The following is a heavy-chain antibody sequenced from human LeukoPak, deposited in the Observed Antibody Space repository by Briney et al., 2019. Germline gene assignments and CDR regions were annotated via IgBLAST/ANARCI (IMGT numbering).Heavy chain of an antibody. CDR1: GGSISSGNNS. CDR2: IYYSGCT. V-gene: IGHV4-31*03. J-gene: IGHJ4*02. CDR3: ARLSDYSKFDY. Sequence: SETLSLTCTVSGGSISSGNNSWSWIRQHPGKGLEWIGYIYYSGCTYYNPSLKSRLTISVDTSKSQFSLNLSSVTAADTAIYYCARLSDYSKFDYWGQGTLVIVSS. D-gene: IGHD4-11*01.